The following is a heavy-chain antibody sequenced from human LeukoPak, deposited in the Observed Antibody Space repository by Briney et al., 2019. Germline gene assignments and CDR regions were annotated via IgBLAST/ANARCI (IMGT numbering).Heavy chain of an antibody. CDR3: ASSSGWYRLDS. V-gene: IGHV4-4*02. J-gene: IGHJ4*02. CDR2: MYHSGNS. Sequence: SETLSLTCGVSGGSISSSNWWTWVRQAPGKGLEWIGEMYHSGNSNYNPSLASLVTISVDKSMNHFSLKLDSVTAADTALYYCASSSGWYRLDSWGQGTLVTVSS. D-gene: IGHD6-19*01. CDR1: GGSISSSNW.